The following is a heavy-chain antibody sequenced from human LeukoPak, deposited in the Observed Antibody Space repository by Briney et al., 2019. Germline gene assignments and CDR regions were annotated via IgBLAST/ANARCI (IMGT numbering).Heavy chain of an antibody. CDR2: MNPNSGNT. CDR3: ARGGVGAIGDAFDI. Sequence: GASVKVSCKASGYTFPSYDINWVRQATGQGLEWMGWMNPNSGNTGYAQKFQGRVTITRNTSISTAYMELSSLRSEDTAVYYCARGGVGAIGDAFDIWGQGTMVTVSS. V-gene: IGHV1-8*03. J-gene: IGHJ3*02. D-gene: IGHD1-26*01. CDR1: GYTFPSYD.